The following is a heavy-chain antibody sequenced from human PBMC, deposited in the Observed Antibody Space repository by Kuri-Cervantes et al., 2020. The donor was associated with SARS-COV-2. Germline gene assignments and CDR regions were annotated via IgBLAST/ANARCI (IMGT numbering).Heavy chain of an antibody. CDR3: ARVAKSGWNANNWFDP. J-gene: IGHJ5*02. V-gene: IGHV3-66*01. Sequence: GESLKISCAASGFTVSSIYTSWVRQAPGKGLEWVSVIYSGGSTYYADSVKGRFTISRDNSKNTLYLQMNSLRAEDTAVYYCARVAKSGWNANNWFDPWGQGTLVTVSS. CDR1: GFTVSSIY. CDR2: IYSGGST. D-gene: IGHD1-1*01.